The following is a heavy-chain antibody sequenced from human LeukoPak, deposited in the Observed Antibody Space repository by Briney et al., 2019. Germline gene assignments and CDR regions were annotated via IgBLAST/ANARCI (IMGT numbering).Heavy chain of an antibody. J-gene: IGHJ4*02. D-gene: IGHD3-22*01. CDR2: IRYDGSNR. CDR1: GFTFSSYG. CDR3: AKEVVTYYYDSSGEGFDY. Sequence: GGSLRLSCAASGFTFSSYGMHWVRQAPGKGLEWVAFIRYDGSNRYYADSVKGRFTISRDNSKNTLYLQMNSLRAEDTAVYYCAKEVVTYYYDSSGEGFDYWGQGTLVTVSS. V-gene: IGHV3-30*02.